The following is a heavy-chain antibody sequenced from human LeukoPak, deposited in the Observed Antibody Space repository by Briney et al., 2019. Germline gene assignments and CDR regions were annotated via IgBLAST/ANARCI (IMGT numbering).Heavy chain of an antibody. CDR1: GGSISSSSYY. D-gene: IGHD4-17*01. J-gene: IGHJ4*02. V-gene: IGHV4-39*07. Sequence: SETLSLTCTASGGSISSSSYYWGWIRQPPGKGLEWIGSIYYSGSTYYNPSLKSRVTISVDTSKNQFSLKLSSVTAADTAVYYCANYGDYKGYYFDYWGQGTLVTVSS. CDR3: ANYGDYKGYYFDY. CDR2: IYYSGST.